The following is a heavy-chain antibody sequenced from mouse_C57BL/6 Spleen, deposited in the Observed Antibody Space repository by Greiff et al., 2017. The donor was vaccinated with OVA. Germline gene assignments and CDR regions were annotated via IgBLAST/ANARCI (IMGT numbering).Heavy chain of an antibody. CDR1: GYAFSSSW. CDR2: IYPGDGDT. V-gene: IGHV1-82*01. Sequence: VQLQQSGPELVKPGASVKISCKASGYAFSSSWMNWVKQRPGKGLEWIGRIYPGDGDTNYNGKFKGKATLTADKSSSTAYMQLSSLTSEDSAVYFCAREGAYGSSAYYYAMDYWGQGTSVTVSS. D-gene: IGHD1-1*01. J-gene: IGHJ4*01. CDR3: AREGAYGSSAYYYAMDY.